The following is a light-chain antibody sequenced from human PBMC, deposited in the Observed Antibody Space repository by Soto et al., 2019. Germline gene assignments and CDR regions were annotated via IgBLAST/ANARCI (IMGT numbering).Light chain of an antibody. V-gene: IGLV2-14*01. CDR3: YSYTTSSTYV. CDR1: SSDVGAYHY. CDR2: HVS. Sequence: QSALTQPASVSGSPGQSITISCTGTSSDVGAYHYVSWYQQHPAKIPKLMIYHVSNRPSGVSDRFSGSKSGNTASLTISGLQAEDEADYYCYSYTTSSTYVFGTGTKVTVL. J-gene: IGLJ1*01.